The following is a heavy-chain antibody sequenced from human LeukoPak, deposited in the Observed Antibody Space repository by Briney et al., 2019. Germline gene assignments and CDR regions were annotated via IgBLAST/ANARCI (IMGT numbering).Heavy chain of an antibody. D-gene: IGHD3-16*02. Sequence: PGGSLRLSCAVSGFTFSNYGMHWVRQAPGKGLEWVAFIRYDGSNKYYADSVKGRFTISRDNSKNTLYLQMNSLRAEDTAVYYCAKDSGDYYVWGSYRYNWFDPWGQGTLVTVSS. CDR1: GFTFSNYG. J-gene: IGHJ5*02. CDR2: IRYDGSNK. V-gene: IGHV3-30*02. CDR3: AKDSGDYYVWGSYRYNWFDP.